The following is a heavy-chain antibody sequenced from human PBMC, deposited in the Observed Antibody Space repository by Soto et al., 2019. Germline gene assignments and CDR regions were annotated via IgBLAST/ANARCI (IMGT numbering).Heavy chain of an antibody. CDR3: ARDRTYGYYDSSGYSY. V-gene: IGHV1-46*01. D-gene: IGHD3-22*01. Sequence: ASVKVSCKASGYTFTSYYMHWGRQAPGQGLEWMGVINPSGGSTSYAQKFQGRVTMTRDTSTSTVYMELSSLRSEDTAVYYCARDRTYGYYDSSGYSYWGQGTLVTVSS. CDR1: GYTFTSYY. CDR2: INPSGGST. J-gene: IGHJ4*02.